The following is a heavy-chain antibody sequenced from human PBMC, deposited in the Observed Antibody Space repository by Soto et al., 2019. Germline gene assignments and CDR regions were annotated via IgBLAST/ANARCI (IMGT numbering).Heavy chain of an antibody. CDR2: ISWNSDTI. D-gene: IGHD2-15*01. V-gene: IGHV3-9*01. Sequence: VRLVESGGGLVQPGRSLRLSCAASGFKFDDYVMHWVRQAPGKGLEWVAGISWNSDTIRYAVSVKGRFTISRDNAKNSVSLQMNNLRPEDTALYYCAKDIPFCGGGSCISHGRGIAASDFWGQGTLVTVSS. CDR3: AKDIPFCGGGSCISHGRGIAASDF. CDR1: GFKFDDYV. J-gene: IGHJ4*02.